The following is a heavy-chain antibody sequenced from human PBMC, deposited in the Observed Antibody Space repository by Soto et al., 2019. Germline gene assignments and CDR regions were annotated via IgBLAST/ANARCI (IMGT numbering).Heavy chain of an antibody. V-gene: IGHV4-61*01. CDR1: GGSVSSGSYY. J-gene: IGHJ4*02. Sequence: SETLSLTCTVSGGSVSSGSYYWSWIRQPPGKGLEWIGYIYYSGSTNYNPSLKSRVTISVDTSKNQFSLKLSSVTAADTAVYYCARGWFGEFVYYFDYWGQGTLVTVSS. D-gene: IGHD3-10*01. CDR3: ARGWFGEFVYYFDY. CDR2: IYYSGST.